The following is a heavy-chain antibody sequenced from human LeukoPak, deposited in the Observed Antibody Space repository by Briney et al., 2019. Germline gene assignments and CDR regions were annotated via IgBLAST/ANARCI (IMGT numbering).Heavy chain of an antibody. CDR3: ARPLSGYYGMDV. CDR2: IRGIGGVT. CDR1: GFTFSSYA. J-gene: IGHJ6*02. Sequence: GGPLRLSCAASGFTFSSYAMNWVRQAPGKGLEWVSSIRGIGGVTYYTDSVKGRFTISRDNSNNTLYLQMNSLTAEDTAVYYCARPLSGYYGMDVWGQGTTVTVSS. V-gene: IGHV3-23*01.